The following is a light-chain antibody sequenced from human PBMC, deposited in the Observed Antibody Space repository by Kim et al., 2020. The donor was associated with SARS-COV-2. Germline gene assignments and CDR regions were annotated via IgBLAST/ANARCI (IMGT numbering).Light chain of an antibody. CDR3: QVWDSSSYHPVV. Sequence: PGKTARITCGGYNIGSKSVHWYQQKPGQAPVLVVYDDSDRPSGIPERFSGSKSGNTATLTISRVEAGDEADYYCQVWDSSSYHPVVFGGGTQLTVL. V-gene: IGLV3-21*03. CDR2: DDS. J-gene: IGLJ2*01. CDR1: NIGSKS.